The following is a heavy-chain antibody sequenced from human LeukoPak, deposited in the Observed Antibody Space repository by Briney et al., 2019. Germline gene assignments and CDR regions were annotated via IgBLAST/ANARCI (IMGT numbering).Heavy chain of an antibody. CDR2: ISAYNGNT. Sequence: ASVKVSCKASGYTFTSYGISWVRQASGQGLEWMGWISAYNGNTNYAQKLQGRVTMTTDTSTSTAYMELRSLRSDDTAVYYCARGHTVLLWFGELLTLDYWGQGTLVTVSS. V-gene: IGHV1-18*01. CDR1: GYTFTSYG. CDR3: ARGHTVLLWFGELLTLDY. J-gene: IGHJ4*02. D-gene: IGHD3-10*01.